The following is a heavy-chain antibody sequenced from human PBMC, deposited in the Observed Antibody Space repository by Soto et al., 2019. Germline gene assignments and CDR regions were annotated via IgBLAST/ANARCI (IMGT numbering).Heavy chain of an antibody. J-gene: IGHJ3*02. CDR1: GVTFDDYA. CDR3: ARVDCTSTSCYRPFDI. CDR2: ISTNGGST. D-gene: IGHD2-2*01. V-gene: IGHV3-64*01. Sequence: PGGSLRLSCAASGVTFDDYAMHWVRQAPGKGLEFVSVISTNGGSTYYANSVKGRFTVSRDNSKNTLYLQMGSLRAEDMGVYYCARVDCTSTSCYRPFDIWGQGTMVTVSS.